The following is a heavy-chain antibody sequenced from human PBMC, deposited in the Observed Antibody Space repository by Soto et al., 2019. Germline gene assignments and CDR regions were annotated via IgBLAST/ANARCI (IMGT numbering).Heavy chain of an antibody. Sequence: QVQLVQSGAEVKKPGASVKVSCKASGYTFTDYFIHWVRQAPGQGFEWMGWINPNSRGTNYAPKFQGRVTMTRDTSNSTAYMELRGLRSDDTAVYYCARVTLKAGNWFDPWGQGPWSPSPQ. CDR2: INPNSRGT. V-gene: IGHV1-2*02. CDR1: GYTFTDYF. CDR3: ARVTLKAGNWFDP. J-gene: IGHJ5*02.